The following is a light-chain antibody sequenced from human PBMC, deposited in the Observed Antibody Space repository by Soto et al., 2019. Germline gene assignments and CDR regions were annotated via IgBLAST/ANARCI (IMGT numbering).Light chain of an antibody. V-gene: IGKV1-5*03. CDR2: KAS. CDR1: QSVSDW. CDR3: QQYNTFSPYT. J-gene: IGKJ2*01. Sequence: DIQMTQSPSTLSASVGDRVTLTCRASQSVSDWLAWYQQKPGKAPKLLIYKASNLESGVPSRFSGSGSGTEFTLTIGSLQPDDSATYYCQQYNTFSPYTFGQGTKLEIK.